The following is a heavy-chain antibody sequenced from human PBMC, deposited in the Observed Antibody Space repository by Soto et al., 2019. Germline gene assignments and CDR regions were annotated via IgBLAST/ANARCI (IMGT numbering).Heavy chain of an antibody. CDR2: VSASGGGT. D-gene: IGHD2-2*01. CDR3: ARGVVAPLGPAGFDP. J-gene: IGHJ5*02. V-gene: IGHV3-23*01. CDR1: GFTFSSYA. Sequence: EVQLLESGGGLVQPGGSLRLSCAASGFTFSSYAMNWVRQAPGKGLEWVAGVSASGGGTSYADSVKGRFTISRDNSKDTLYLQMNSLRAEDTAVYYCARGVVAPLGPAGFDPWGQGTLVTVSS.